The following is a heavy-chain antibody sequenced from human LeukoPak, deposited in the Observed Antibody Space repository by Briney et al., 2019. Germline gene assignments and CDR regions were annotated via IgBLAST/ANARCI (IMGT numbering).Heavy chain of an antibody. Sequence: GGSLRLSCAASGITFSNAWMTWVRQAPGKGLEGVGRIYRSSNGETTDYGAPVKGRFTMSRDDSKNTLYLQMNSLKNEDTAVYYCTTYSSGSCPFWGQGTLVTVSS. J-gene: IGHJ4*02. CDR3: TTYSSGSCPF. V-gene: IGHV3-15*01. CDR2: IYRSSNGETT. D-gene: IGHD6-19*01. CDR1: GITFSNAW.